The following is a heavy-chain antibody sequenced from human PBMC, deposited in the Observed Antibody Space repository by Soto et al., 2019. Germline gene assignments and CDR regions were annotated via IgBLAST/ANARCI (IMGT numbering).Heavy chain of an antibody. V-gene: IGHV4-59*08. CDR3: ARVYYDYIWGIPWVAFDI. D-gene: IGHD3-16*01. J-gene: IGHJ3*02. Sequence: SETLSLTCTVSGGSISSYYWSWIRQPPGKGLEWIGYIYYSGSTNYNPSLKSRVTISVDTSKNQFSLKLSSVTAADTAVYYCARVYYDYIWGIPWVAFDIWGQGTMVTVSS. CDR2: IYYSGST. CDR1: GGSISSYY.